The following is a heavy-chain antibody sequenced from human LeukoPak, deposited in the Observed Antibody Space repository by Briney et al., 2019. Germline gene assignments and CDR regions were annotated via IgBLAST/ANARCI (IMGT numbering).Heavy chain of an antibody. CDR2: ISYDGSNK. CDR3: ARDRQYSGYALAGGFFDY. J-gene: IGHJ4*02. CDR1: GFTFSSYA. D-gene: IGHD5-12*01. V-gene: IGHV3-30-3*01. Sequence: GRSLRLSCAASGFTFSSYAMHWVRQAPGKGLEWVAVISYDGSNKYYADSVKGRFTISRDNSKNTLYLQMNSLRAEDTAVYYCARDRQYSGYALAGGFFDYWGQGTLVTVSS.